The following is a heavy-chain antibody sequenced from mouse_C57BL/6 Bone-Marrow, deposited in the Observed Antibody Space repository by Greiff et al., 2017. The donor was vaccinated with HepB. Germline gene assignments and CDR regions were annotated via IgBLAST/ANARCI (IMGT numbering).Heavy chain of an antibody. J-gene: IGHJ2*01. Sequence: QLVESGGDLVKSGGSLKLSCAASGFTFSTSGMSWVRQTPDKRLEWVATINTGGTYTYYPDSVKGRFTISRDTAKNTLFLQMSSLKSEDTAIYYCARDRFDYYFDYWGQGTTLTVSS. CDR3: ARDRFDYYFDY. D-gene: IGHD2-14*01. V-gene: IGHV5-6*01. CDR1: GFTFSTSG. CDR2: INTGGTYT.